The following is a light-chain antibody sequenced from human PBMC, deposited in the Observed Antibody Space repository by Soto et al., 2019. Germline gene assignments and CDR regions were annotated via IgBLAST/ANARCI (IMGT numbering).Light chain of an antibody. CDR2: DAS. CDR3: QQYGSSPWT. Sequence: EVALTQPPSPLSFPPASTATLPRRPSQTIANNYLTWYQQKPGQAPRVLIYDASTRATGIPDRFGGSGSGTDFTLTISRLEPEDFAVYYCQQYGSSPWTFGQGTKVDIK. J-gene: IGKJ1*01. V-gene: IGKV3-20*01. CDR1: QTIANNY.